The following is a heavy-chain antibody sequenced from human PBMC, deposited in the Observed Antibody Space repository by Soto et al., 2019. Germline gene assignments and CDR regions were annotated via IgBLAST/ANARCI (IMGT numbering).Heavy chain of an antibody. CDR1: GGTFSSYT. Sequence: QVQLVQSGAEVKKPGSSVKVSCKASGGTFSSYTISWVRQAPGQGLEWMGRIIPILGIANYAQKFQGRVTITADKSTSTAYMELSSLRSEDTAVYYYARGSAPAAKTYYYGMDVWGQGTTVTVSS. CDR2: IIPILGIA. CDR3: ARGSAPAAKTYYYGMDV. J-gene: IGHJ6*02. D-gene: IGHD2-2*01. V-gene: IGHV1-69*02.